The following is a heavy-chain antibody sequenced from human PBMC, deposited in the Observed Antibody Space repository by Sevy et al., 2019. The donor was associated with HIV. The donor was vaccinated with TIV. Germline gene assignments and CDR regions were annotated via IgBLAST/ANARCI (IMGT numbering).Heavy chain of an antibody. J-gene: IGHJ3*02. V-gene: IGHV5-51*01. CDR3: ARPAQTMATIKTYDAFDI. CDR1: GYSFTSYW. CDR2: IYPGDSDT. Sequence: GESLKISCKGSGYSFTSYWIGWVRQMPGKGLEWMGIIYPGDSDTRYSPSFQGQVTISADKSISTAYLQWSSLKASDTAMYYCARPAQTMATIKTYDAFDIWGQGTMVTVSS. D-gene: IGHD5-12*01.